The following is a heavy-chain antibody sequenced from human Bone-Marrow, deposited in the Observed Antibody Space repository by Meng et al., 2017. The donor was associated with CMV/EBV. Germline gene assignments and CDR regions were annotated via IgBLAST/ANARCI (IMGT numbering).Heavy chain of an antibody. V-gene: IGHV4-61*01. CDR3: ARSYIYSYGYDWYYYYGMDV. CDR1: GGSVSSGSYY. Sequence: SEALSLTCTVSGGSVSSGSYYWSWIRQPPGKGLEWIGYIYYSGSTNYNPSLKSRVTISVDTSKTQFSLKLSSVTAADTAVYYCARSYIYSYGYDWYYYYGMDVWGQGTTVTVSS. CDR2: IYYSGST. J-gene: IGHJ6*02. D-gene: IGHD5-18*01.